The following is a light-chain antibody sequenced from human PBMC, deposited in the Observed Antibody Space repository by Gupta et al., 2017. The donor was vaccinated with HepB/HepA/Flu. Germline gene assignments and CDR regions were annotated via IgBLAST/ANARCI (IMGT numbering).Light chain of an antibody. CDR1: QNLSRS. CDR3: QQRGS. J-gene: IGKJ2*03. V-gene: IGKV3-11*01. Sequence: EIVLTQSPVTLSLSPGDRATLSCRASQNLSRSLAWYQQKPGQAPRHLIYDAFNRAPGIPARFSGDVSGTDFTLTISSLEPEDFAVYYCQQRGSFGQGTKLEIK. CDR2: DAF.